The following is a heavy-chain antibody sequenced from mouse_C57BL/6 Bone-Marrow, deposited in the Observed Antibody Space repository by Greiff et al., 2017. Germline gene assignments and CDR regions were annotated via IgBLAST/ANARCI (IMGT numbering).Heavy chain of an antibody. J-gene: IGHJ3*01. CDR1: GFTFSSYA. V-gene: IGHV5-4*01. D-gene: IGHD2-1*01. Sequence: EVQLVESGGGLVKPGGSLKLSCAASGFTFSSYAMSWVRQTPEKRLEWVATISDGGSYTYYPDNVKGRFTISRDNAKNNLYLQMSRLKSEDTAMYYCARDNGNFIRFAYWGQGTLVTVSA. CDR3: ARDNGNFIRFAY. CDR2: ISDGGSYT.